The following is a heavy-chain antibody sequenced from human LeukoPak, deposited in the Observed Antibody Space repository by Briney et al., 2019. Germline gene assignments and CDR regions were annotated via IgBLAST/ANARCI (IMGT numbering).Heavy chain of an antibody. V-gene: IGHV4-34*01. D-gene: IGHD3-3*02. J-gene: IGHJ6*03. Sequence: SETLSLTCAVSGGSFSGYYWTWIRQPPGKGLEWIGEINHSGRTNYNPSLKSRVIISVDTSKNQFSLKVNSVTAADTAVYYCAISNLYYYYMDVWGKGTTVTVSS. CDR2: INHSGRT. CDR3: AISNLYYYYMDV. CDR1: GGSFSGYY.